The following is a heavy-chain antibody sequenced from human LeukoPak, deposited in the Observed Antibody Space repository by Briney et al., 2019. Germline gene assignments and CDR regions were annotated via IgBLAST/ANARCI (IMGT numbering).Heavy chain of an antibody. J-gene: IGHJ5*02. D-gene: IGHD6-13*01. Sequence: GSLPLSCAASGFTVRDYAMHWVRLVTGKGRGGVAAIWYEGRNKYHAACAKGRFTISRDKSKYTLYLEMNSLKVENTAVYYCAREGKAAGTSGWIDHWGQGTLVTVSS. V-gene: IGHV3-33*01. CDR3: AREGKAAGTSGWIDH. CDR1: GFTVRDYA. CDR2: IWYEGRNK.